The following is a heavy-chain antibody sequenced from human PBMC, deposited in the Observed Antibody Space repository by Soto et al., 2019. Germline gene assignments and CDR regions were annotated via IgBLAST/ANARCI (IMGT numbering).Heavy chain of an antibody. J-gene: IGHJ6*02. Sequence: GGSLRLSCAASGFTFSRYTMIWVRQAPGKGLEWVSSISSSSTNIHYADSVKGRFTISRDNARNSLYLQMNSLRAEDTAVYFCARWIHDSWFGDYYFYGMDVWGQGTTVTVSS. CDR2: ISSSSTNI. D-gene: IGHD3-10*01. CDR3: ARWIHDSWFGDYYFYGMDV. CDR1: GFTFSRYT. V-gene: IGHV3-21*01.